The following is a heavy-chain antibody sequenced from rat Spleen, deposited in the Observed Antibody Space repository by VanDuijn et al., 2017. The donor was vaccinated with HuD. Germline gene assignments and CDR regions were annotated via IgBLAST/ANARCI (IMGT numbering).Heavy chain of an antibody. V-gene: IGHV5-7*01. CDR1: GFTFSDYT. Sequence: EVQLVESGGGLVQPGRSLRLSCAASGFTFSDYTMAWVRQAPKKGLEWVATIVYDGTRTYFRDSVKGRFTISRDNAKSTLYLQMDSLRSEDTATYYCARHTPFNYGTVGDYWGQGVMVTVSS. CDR2: IVYDGTRT. D-gene: IGHD1-11*01. CDR3: ARHTPFNYGTVGDY. J-gene: IGHJ2*01.